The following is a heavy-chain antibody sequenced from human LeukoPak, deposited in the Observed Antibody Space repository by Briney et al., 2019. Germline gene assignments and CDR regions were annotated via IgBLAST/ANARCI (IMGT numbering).Heavy chain of an antibody. D-gene: IGHD3-9*01. Sequence: ASVKVSCKASGYTFTSYGISWVRQAPGQGLEWMGWISAYNGNTNYAQKLQGRVTMTTDTSTSTAYMELRSLRSDDTAVYYCARGGRRYDILTGYSTEARCYYYMDVWGKGTTVTISS. CDR1: GYTFTSYG. V-gene: IGHV1-18*01. CDR2: ISAYNGNT. J-gene: IGHJ6*03. CDR3: ARGGRRYDILTGYSTEARCYYYMDV.